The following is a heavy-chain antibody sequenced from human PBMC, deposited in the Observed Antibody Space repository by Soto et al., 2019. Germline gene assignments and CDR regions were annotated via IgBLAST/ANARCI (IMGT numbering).Heavy chain of an antibody. CDR1: GFTFSSYG. D-gene: IGHD2-2*01. CDR3: AKSKSGVAPYQLQSFFDY. CDR2: VSYDGANT. V-gene: IGHV3-30*18. Sequence: QGQLVESGGGVVQPGRSLRLSCAASGFTFSSYGMHWVRQAPGQGLEWVAVVSYDGANTYYIDSVKGRFTVSRDNSKNTLFLQMNSLRAADTAVYYCAKSKSGVAPYQLQSFFDYWGQGALVTVSS. J-gene: IGHJ4*02.